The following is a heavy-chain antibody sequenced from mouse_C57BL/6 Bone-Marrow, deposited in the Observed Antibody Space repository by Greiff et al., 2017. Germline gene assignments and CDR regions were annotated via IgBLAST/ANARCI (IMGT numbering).Heavy chain of an antibody. Sequence: QVQLKQSGAELVRPGTSVKVSCKASGYAFTNYLIEWVKQRPGQGLEWIGVIYPGSGGTNYNGKFKGKATLTADKSSSTAYMQLSSLTSEDSAVYFCARWARQLRLVADWGTGTLVTVSA. CDR1: GYAFTNYL. D-gene: IGHD3-2*02. CDR3: ARWARQLRLVAD. J-gene: IGHJ3*01. V-gene: IGHV1-54*01. CDR2: IYPGSGGT.